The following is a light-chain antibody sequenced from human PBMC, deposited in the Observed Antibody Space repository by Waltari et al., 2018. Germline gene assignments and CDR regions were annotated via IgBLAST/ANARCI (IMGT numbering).Light chain of an antibody. CDR1: SSDVGGYNY. Sequence: QSALTQPASVSGSPGQSITISCTGTSSDVGGYNYVSWYQQHPGKAPKLMIYEVSNRPSGFSNRFSASKAGNTASLTISGLQAEDEADYYCSSYTTSSTLVFGGGTKLTVL. CDR3: SSYTTSSTLV. V-gene: IGLV2-14*01. J-gene: IGLJ3*02. CDR2: EVS.